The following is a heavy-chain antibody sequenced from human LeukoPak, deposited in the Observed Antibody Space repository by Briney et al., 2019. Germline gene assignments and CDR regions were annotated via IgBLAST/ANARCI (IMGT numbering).Heavy chain of an antibody. D-gene: IGHD3-10*01. V-gene: IGHV4-4*07. J-gene: IGHJ3*02. CDR1: GGSIGDYY. CDR3: AKSNGYGLVDI. CDR2: VYRSGSS. Sequence: KPSETLSLTCTVSGGSIGDYYWSWIRQPAGKGLEWIGRVYRSGSSDYNPSLRSRLSMSVDTSRNQFSLNLRSVTAADTAVYYCAKSNGYGLVDIWGQGTMVTVSS.